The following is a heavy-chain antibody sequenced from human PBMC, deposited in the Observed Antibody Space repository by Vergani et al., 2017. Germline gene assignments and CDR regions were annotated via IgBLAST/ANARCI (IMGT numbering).Heavy chain of an antibody. J-gene: IGHJ4*02. CDR3: ARLRGTTVTTPNFDY. Sequence: EVQLVQSGAEVKKPGESLKISCKGSGYSFTSYWIGWVRQMPGKGLEWMGIIYPGDSDTRYSPAFQGQVTISADKSISTAYLQWSSLKASDTAMYYCARLRGTTVTTPNFDYWGQGTLVTVSS. V-gene: IGHV5-51*01. CDR2: IYPGDSDT. D-gene: IGHD4-11*01. CDR1: GYSFTSYW.